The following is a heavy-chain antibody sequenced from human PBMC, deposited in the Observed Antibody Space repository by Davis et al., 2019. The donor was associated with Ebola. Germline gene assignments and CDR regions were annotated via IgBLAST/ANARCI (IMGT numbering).Heavy chain of an antibody. CDR1: GFTFSSYA. D-gene: IGHD3-10*01. CDR3: ARDRYYGSGSGSKYGMDV. CDR2: ISYDGSNK. Sequence: PGGSLRLSCAASGFTFSSYAMHWVRQAPGKGLEWVAVISYDGSNKYYADSVKGRFTISRDNSKNTLYLQMNSLRAEDTAVYYCARDRYYGSGSGSKYGMDVWGQGTTVTVSS. J-gene: IGHJ6*02. V-gene: IGHV3-30-3*01.